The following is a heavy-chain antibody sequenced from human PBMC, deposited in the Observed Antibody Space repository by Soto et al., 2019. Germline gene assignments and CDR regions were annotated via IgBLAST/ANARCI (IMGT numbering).Heavy chain of an antibody. CDR2: ISSSSSTI. D-gene: IGHD5-18*01. V-gene: IGHV3-48*02. CDR3: ARDLGDISRAVDTAMVTT. Sequence: GGSLRLSCAASGFTFSSYSMNWVRQAPGKGLEWVSYISSSSSTIYYADSVKGRFTISRDNAKNSLYLQMNSLRDEDTAVYYCARDLGDISRAVDTAMVTTWGQGTLVTVSS. J-gene: IGHJ5*02. CDR1: GFTFSSYS.